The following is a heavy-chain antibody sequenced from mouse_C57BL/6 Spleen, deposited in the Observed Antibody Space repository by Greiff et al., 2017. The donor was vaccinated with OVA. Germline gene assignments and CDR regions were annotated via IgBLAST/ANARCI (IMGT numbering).Heavy chain of an antibody. J-gene: IGHJ4*01. CDR1: GYTFTSYW. D-gene: IGHD1-1*01. CDR2: IYPGSGST. V-gene: IGHV1-55*01. CDR3: ARGSFPMDY. Sequence: QVQLQQPGAELVKPGASVKMSCNASGYTFTSYWITWVKQRPGQGLEWIGDIYPGSGSTNYNEKFTSKATLTVDTSSSTAYMQLSSLTSEDSAVYYCARGSFPMDYWGQGTSVTVAS.